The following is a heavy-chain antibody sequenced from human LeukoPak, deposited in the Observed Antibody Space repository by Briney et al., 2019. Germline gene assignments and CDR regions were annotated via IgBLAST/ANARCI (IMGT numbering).Heavy chain of an antibody. CDR3: TTNAGGYSSSSGDY. CDR2: IRSKTNSYAT. D-gene: IGHD6-6*01. Sequence: PGGSLRLSCAASGFTFSGSVIHWVRQASGKGLEWVGRIRSKTNSYATAYDESMKGRFTISRDDSKNTAYLQMNSLQTEDTAVYYCTTNAGGYSSSSGDYWGQGTLVTVST. CDR1: GFTFSGSV. V-gene: IGHV3-73*01. J-gene: IGHJ4*02.